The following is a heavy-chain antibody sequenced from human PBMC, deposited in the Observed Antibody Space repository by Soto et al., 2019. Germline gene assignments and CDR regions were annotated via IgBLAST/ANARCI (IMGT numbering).Heavy chain of an antibody. J-gene: IGHJ6*02. Sequence: SVKVSCKAFGGTFSSYAICWVRQAPGQGLEWMGGIIPMFDSTNYAQKFQGRVTITADESTSTTFMELSSLRSEDTAVYYCARRVVVTSVRDIAYYYYGLDVWGQGTTVTVSS. CDR3: ARRVVVTSVRDIAYYYYGLDV. D-gene: IGHD2-21*02. V-gene: IGHV1-69*13. CDR2: IIPMFDST. CDR1: GGTFSSYA.